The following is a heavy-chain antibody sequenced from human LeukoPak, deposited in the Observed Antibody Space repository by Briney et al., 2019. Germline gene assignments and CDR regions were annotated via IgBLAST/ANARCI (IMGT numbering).Heavy chain of an antibody. V-gene: IGHV1-18*01. D-gene: IGHD3-22*01. CDR1: GYTFTSYG. J-gene: IGHJ4*02. Sequence: ASVKVSCKASGYTFTSYGISWVRQAPGQGLEWMGWISAYNGNTNYAQKLKGRVTMTTDTSTSTAYMELRSLRSDDTAVYYCATDDSSGCFDYWGQGTLVTVSS. CDR3: ATDDSSGCFDY. CDR2: ISAYNGNT.